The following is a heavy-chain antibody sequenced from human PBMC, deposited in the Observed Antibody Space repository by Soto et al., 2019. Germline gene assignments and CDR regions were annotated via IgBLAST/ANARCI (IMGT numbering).Heavy chain of an antibody. J-gene: IGHJ6*02. Sequence: ASVKVSCKAAGYTFTGYYMHWVRQAPGQGLEWMGWINLNSGGTNYAQKFQGRVTMPRDTSISTAYMELNRLRSDDTAVYYCARDQSDSSGWPGMDVWGQGTTVTVSS. D-gene: IGHD6-19*01. CDR1: GYTFTGYY. CDR3: ARDQSDSSGWPGMDV. CDR2: INLNSGGT. V-gene: IGHV1-2*02.